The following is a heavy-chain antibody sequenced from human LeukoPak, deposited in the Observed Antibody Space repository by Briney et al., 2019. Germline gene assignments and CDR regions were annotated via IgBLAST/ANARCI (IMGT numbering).Heavy chain of an antibody. CDR2: INPKSGGT. Sequence: APVKVSCKASGYTFTDYYMHWVRQAPGQGLEWMGWINPKSGGTNYAQKFQGRVTMTRDTSISTAYMELSRLRSDDTAVYYCARGYYYDSSGSTFDFWGQGTLVTVSS. CDR3: ARGYYYDSSGSTFDF. CDR1: GYTFTDYY. V-gene: IGHV1-2*02. J-gene: IGHJ4*02. D-gene: IGHD3-22*01.